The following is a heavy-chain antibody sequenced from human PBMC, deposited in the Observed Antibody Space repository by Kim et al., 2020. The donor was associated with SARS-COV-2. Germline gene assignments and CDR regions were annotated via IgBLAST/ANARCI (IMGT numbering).Heavy chain of an antibody. V-gene: IGHV4-34*01. Sequence: SETLSLTCAVYGGSFSGYYWSWIRQPPGKGLEWIGEINHSGSTNYNPSLKSRVTISVDTSKNQFSLKLSSVTAADTAVYYCARGLRFDYWGQGTLVTVSS. CDR2: INHSGST. J-gene: IGHJ4*02. CDR1: GGSFSGYY. CDR3: ARGLRFDY.